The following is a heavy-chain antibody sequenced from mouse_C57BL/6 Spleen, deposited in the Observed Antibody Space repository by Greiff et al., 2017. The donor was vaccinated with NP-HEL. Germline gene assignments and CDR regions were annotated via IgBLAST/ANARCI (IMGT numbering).Heavy chain of an antibody. CDR3: ARGGDYYGGDAMDY. V-gene: IGHV5-17*01. J-gene: IGHJ4*01. CDR2: ISSGSSTI. CDR1: GFTFSDYG. Sequence: DVHLVESGGGLVKPGGSLKLSCAASGFTFSDYGMHWVRQAPEKGLEWVAYISSGSSTIYYADTVKGRFTISRDNAKNTLFLQMTSLRSEDTAMYYCARGGDYYGGDAMDYWGQGTSVTVSS. D-gene: IGHD1-1*01.